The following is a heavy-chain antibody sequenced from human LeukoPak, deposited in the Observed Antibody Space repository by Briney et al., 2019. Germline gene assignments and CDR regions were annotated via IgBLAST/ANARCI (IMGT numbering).Heavy chain of an antibody. D-gene: IGHD6-19*01. CDR3: ARIRPYSSGWDFDY. CDR1: GFTFSNAW. Sequence: GGSLRLSCAVSGFTFSNAWMTWFRQAPGKGLEWVSYISSSGSYIYYADSVKGRFTISRDNAKNSLYLQMNSLRAEDTAVYYCARIRPYSSGWDFDYWGQGTLVTVSS. J-gene: IGHJ4*02. CDR2: ISSSGSYI. V-gene: IGHV3-21*05.